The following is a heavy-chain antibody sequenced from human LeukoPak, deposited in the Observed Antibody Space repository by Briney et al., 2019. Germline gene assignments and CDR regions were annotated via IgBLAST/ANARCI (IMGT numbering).Heavy chain of an antibody. CDR1: GFTFSNFW. D-gene: IGHD3-10*01. CDR2: IYDGGIT. Sequence: GGSLRLSCAASGFTFSNFWMSWVRQAPGKGPEWVSVIYDGGITYYADSVKGRFTISRDDSKNTLHLQMNSLRVDDTAVYYCARDRDYSGSGSPDSWGQGTLVTVSS. CDR3: ARDRDYSGSGSPDS. V-gene: IGHV3-66*01. J-gene: IGHJ4*02.